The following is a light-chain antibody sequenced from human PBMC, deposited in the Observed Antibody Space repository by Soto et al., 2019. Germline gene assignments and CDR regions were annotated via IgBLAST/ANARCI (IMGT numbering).Light chain of an antibody. CDR3: PQYSSYPT. Sequence: DLQMTQSPSSQSASVGARVTNPCRASQSISSYLNWYQQKPGKAPKLLIYAESSLQSGVPSRFSGGGSGTDFTLTINSLQAEDCAVYYCPQYSSYPTFGPGTKVDIK. J-gene: IGKJ1*01. CDR2: AES. V-gene: IGKV1-39*01. CDR1: QSISSY.